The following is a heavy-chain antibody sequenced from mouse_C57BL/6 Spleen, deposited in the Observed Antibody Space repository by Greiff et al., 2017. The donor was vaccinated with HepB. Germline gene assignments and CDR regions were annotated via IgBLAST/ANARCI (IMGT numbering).Heavy chain of an antibody. V-gene: IGHV2-3*01. CDR3: ARLDGYAMDY. CDR2: IGRDGST. J-gene: IGHJ4*01. Sequence: QVQLKESGPGLVAPSQSLSITCTVSGFSLTSYGVSWVRPPPGKGLEWLGVIGRDGSTNFHSALISRLSISKDNSKRQVFVKLNRLQTDDTATYYCARLDGYAMDYWSQGASVTVSS. CDR1: GFSLTSYG.